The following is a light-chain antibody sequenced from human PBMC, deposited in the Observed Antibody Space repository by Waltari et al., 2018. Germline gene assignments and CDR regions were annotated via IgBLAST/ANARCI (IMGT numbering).Light chain of an antibody. Sequence: QSALTQPASVSGSPGQTITISCTGTSSDVGDSNYSSWYQQHPGKAPRLMIYYVTKRPSGVSNRFSGSKSGNTASLTISGLQAEDEADYYCSSYTISSTLVVFGGGTKLTVL. CDR2: YVT. CDR3: SSYTISSTLVV. CDR1: SSDVGDSNY. J-gene: IGLJ2*01. V-gene: IGLV2-14*01.